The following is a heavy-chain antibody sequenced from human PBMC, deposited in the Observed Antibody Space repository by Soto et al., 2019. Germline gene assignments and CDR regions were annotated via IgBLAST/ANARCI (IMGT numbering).Heavy chain of an antibody. CDR1: GGSISSGGYY. J-gene: IGHJ6*02. CDR3: ARGGNYDYYYYGMDV. V-gene: IGHV4-31*03. CDR2: IYYSGST. D-gene: IGHD4-4*01. Sequence: PSETLSPTCTVSGGSISSGGYYWSWIRQHPGKGLEWIGYIYYSGSTYYNPSLKSRVTISVDTSKNQFSLKLSSVTAADTAVYYCARGGNYDYYYYGMDVWGQGTTVT.